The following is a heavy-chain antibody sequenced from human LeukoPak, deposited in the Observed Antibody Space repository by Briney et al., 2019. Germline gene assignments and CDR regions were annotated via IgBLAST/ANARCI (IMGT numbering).Heavy chain of an antibody. D-gene: IGHD6-19*01. CDR2: FDPEDGET. V-gene: IGHV1-24*01. CDR1: GYTLTELS. Sequence: ASVKVSCKVSGYTLTELSMHWVRQAPGKGLEWMGGFDPEDGETIYAQKFQGRVTMTEDTSTDTAYMELSSLRPEDTAVYYCATGTPVAGLFDYWGQGTLVTVSS. J-gene: IGHJ4*02. CDR3: ATGTPVAGLFDY.